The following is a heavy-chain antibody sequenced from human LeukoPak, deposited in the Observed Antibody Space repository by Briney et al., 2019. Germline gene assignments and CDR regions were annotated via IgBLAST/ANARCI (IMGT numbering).Heavy chain of an antibody. Sequence: ASVKVSCKASGYTFTGYYMHWVRQAPGQGLEWMGWINPNSGGTNYAQKFQGRVTMTRDTSISTVYMELSGLRSDDTAVYYCASGSGYSSSWWFDPWGQGTLVTVSS. CDR3: ASGSGYSSSWWFDP. D-gene: IGHD6-13*01. CDR1: GYTFTGYY. V-gene: IGHV1-2*02. J-gene: IGHJ5*02. CDR2: INPNSGGT.